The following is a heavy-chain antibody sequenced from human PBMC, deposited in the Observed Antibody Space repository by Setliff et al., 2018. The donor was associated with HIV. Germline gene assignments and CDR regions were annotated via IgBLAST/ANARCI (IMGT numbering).Heavy chain of an antibody. D-gene: IGHD3-22*01. J-gene: IGHJ3*02. V-gene: IGHV1-46*01. Sequence: ASVKVSCMASGYTFTSYYMHWVRQAPGQGLEWMGIINPSGGSTSYARKFQGRVTMTRDTSTSTVYMELSSLRSEDTAVYYCARVEDYYDSSSYYPPDAFDIWGQGTMVTVSS. CDR1: GYTFTSYY. CDR3: ARVEDYYDSSSYYPPDAFDI. CDR2: INPSGGST.